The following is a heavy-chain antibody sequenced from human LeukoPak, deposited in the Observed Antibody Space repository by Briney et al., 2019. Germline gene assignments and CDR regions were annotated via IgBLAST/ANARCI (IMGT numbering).Heavy chain of an antibody. CDR1: GFIFSSYA. V-gene: IGHV3-30-3*01. Sequence: PGGSLRLSCAASGFIFSSYAMHWVRQAPGKGLEWVALISYDGDNKYYADSVNARFTISRDNSKNTLYLQMNSPRFDDAAVYYCARHSSGWLDRGTAGGDHWGQGTLVTVSS. CDR3: ARHSSGWLDRGTAGGDH. CDR2: ISYDGDNK. J-gene: IGHJ4*02. D-gene: IGHD6-19*01.